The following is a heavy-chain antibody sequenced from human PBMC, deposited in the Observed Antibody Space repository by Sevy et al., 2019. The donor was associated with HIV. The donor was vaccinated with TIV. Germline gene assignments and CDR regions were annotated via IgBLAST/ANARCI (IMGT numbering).Heavy chain of an antibody. J-gene: IGHJ4*02. D-gene: IGHD2-2*01. CDR3: ATLRWDLVVVPGATPGCYFDY. CDR2: VSHSGNT. CDR1: GDSINTYY. Sequence: SETLSLTCTVSGDSINTYYWSWIRQPPGKGLEWIGYVSHSGNTNYNPSLKSRVSMSLDTSRNQFSLKVKSVTAADTAVYYCATLRWDLVVVPGATPGCYFDYWGQGTLVTVSS. V-gene: IGHV4-59*08.